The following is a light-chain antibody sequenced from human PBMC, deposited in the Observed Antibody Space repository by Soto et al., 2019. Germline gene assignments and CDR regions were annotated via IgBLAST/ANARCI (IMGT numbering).Light chain of an antibody. CDR1: QTVRNW. CDR3: QQYDASPLT. CDR2: KAS. J-gene: IGKJ2*01. V-gene: IGKV1-5*03. Sequence: DIQMTQSPTTLSASAGDRAIITCRASQTVRNWLAWFQQKPGEAPKLLIYKASRLESGVSSRFSGSGYGTDFTLTITNLVPGDSATYFCQQYDASPLTFGQGTKLEIK.